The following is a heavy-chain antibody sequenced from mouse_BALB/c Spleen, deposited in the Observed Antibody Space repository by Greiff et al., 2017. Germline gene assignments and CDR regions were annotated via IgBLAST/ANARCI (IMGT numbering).Heavy chain of an antibody. Sequence: EVKVVESGGGLVQPGGSRKLSCAASGFTFSSFGMHWVRQAPEKGLEWVAYISSGSSTIYYADTVKGRFTISRDNPKNTLFLQMTSLRSEDTAMYYCARDTTATRGAMDYWGQGTSVTVSS. CDR1: GFTFSSFG. V-gene: IGHV5-17*02. D-gene: IGHD1-2*01. CDR3: ARDTTATRGAMDY. CDR2: ISSGSSTI. J-gene: IGHJ4*01.